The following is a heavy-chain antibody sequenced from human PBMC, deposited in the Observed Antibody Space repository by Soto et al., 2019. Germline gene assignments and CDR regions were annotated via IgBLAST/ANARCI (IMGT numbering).Heavy chain of an antibody. Sequence: GASVKVSCKASGYTFTSYDMHWVRQAPGQRLEWMGWINAGNGNTKYSQKFQGRVTITRDTSASTAYMELSSLRSEDTAVYYCARDQYSSSSGLPTVFDPWGQGTQVTVSS. V-gene: IGHV1-3*01. J-gene: IGHJ5*02. D-gene: IGHD6-6*01. CDR3: ARDQYSSSSGLPTVFDP. CDR2: INAGNGNT. CDR1: GYTFTSYD.